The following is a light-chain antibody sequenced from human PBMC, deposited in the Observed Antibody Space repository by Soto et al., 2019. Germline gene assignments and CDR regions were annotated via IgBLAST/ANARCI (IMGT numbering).Light chain of an antibody. V-gene: IGKV2-30*01. CDR3: VQGTHWPWT. CDR1: QGLVYSDGNTF. CDR2: QVS. Sequence: DVVMTQSPLSLSVTLGQPASISCRSSQGLVYSDGNTFLNWFHQRPGQSPRRLIYQVSNRDSGVPDRFSGSGSGTDHTLTISRVEAEDVAIYYCVQGTHWPWTFGQGTKVEIQ. J-gene: IGKJ1*01.